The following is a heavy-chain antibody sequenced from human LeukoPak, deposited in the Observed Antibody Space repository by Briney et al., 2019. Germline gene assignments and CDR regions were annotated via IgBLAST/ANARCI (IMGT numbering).Heavy chain of an antibody. D-gene: IGHD3-10*01. V-gene: IGHV1-2*04. CDR3: AREIGRRFGEIPIYYYGMDV. CDR2: INPNSGGT. Sequence: ASVKVSCKASGYTFTGYYMHWVRQAPGQGLEWMGWINPNSGGTNYAQKFQGWVTMTRDTSISTAYMELSRLRSDDTAVYYCAREIGRRFGEIPIYYYGMDVWGQGTTVTVSS. J-gene: IGHJ6*02. CDR1: GYTFTGYY.